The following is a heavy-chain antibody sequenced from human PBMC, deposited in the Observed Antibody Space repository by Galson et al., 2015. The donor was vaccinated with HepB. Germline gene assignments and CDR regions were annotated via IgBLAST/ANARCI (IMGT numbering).Heavy chain of an antibody. CDR3: AKDPNGDYVGAFDM. Sequence: SLRLSCAVSGFTFSRYALTWVRQAPGKGLEWVSSISGPGGLTYYADSVKGRFTISRDNSENILYLQMNSLRADDTAVYYCAKDPNGDYVGAFDMWGPGTMVAVSS. CDR2: ISGPGGLT. J-gene: IGHJ3*02. CDR1: GFTFSRYA. V-gene: IGHV3-23*01. D-gene: IGHD4-17*01.